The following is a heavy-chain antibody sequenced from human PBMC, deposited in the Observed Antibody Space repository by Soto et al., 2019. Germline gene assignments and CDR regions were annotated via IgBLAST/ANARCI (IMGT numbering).Heavy chain of an antibody. J-gene: IGHJ4*02. Sequence: HLWEPGGGVAQLGRSLRLSCAASGFTFIDYAFHWVPQAPGRGREWVAVVSQDGRNTHYADSVKGRFTISRDSSKNTVSLEMTSLRAEDTAVYYCAKGGRQWLVTSDFNYWGQGALVTVSS. D-gene: IGHD6-19*01. CDR2: VSQDGRNT. CDR3: AKGGRQWLVTSDFNY. V-gene: IGHV3-30*18. CDR1: GFTFIDYA.